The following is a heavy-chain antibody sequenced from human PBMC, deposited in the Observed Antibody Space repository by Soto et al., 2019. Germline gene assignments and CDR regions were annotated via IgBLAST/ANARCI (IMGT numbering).Heavy chain of an antibody. CDR1: GGSFSGYY. D-gene: IGHD3-3*01. V-gene: IGHV4-34*01. J-gene: IGHJ6*03. Sequence: SETLSLTCALYGGSFSGYYWRWIRQPPGKGLELIGEINHSRSTNYNPSLKSRVTIPVDTSNNQFSLKLISVTAADTAVYYCARIRVRFSGLRENYYYYMDVWGKGTTVTV. CDR2: INHSRST. CDR3: ARIRVRFSGLRENYYYYMDV.